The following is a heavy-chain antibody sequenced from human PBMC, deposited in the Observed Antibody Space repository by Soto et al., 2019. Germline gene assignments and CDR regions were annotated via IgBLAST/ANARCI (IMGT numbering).Heavy chain of an antibody. V-gene: IGHV1-24*01. J-gene: IGHJ4*02. D-gene: IGHD5-12*01. Sequence: GASVKVCCKVSGYTHTELSMHWVRQAHRKGLEWMGGFDPEDGSTSYAQKFQGRVTMTRDTSTSTVYMELSSLRSEDTAVYHCARSADIVATIGANFDYWGQGALVTVSS. CDR2: FDPEDGST. CDR1: GYTHTELS. CDR3: ARSADIVATIGANFDY.